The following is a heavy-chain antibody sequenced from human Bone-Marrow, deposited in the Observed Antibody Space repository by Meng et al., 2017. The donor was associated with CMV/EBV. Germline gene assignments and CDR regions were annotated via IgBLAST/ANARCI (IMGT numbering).Heavy chain of an antibody. Sequence: GESLKISCAASGFTVSSYYMSWVRQAPGKGLEWVSVIYSGGNTYYADSVKGRFTISRDNSKNTLYLQMNSLRAEDTAVYYCARGDYWGQGTLVTVSS. CDR2: IYSGGNT. CDR3: ARGDY. J-gene: IGHJ4*02. CDR1: GFTVSSYY. V-gene: IGHV3-53*01.